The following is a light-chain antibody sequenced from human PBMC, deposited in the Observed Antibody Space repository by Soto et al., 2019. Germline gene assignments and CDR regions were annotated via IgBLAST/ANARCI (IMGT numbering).Light chain of an antibody. CDR3: ATWDDSRNGV. CDR2: TNN. V-gene: IGLV1-44*01. CDR1: PSNIESHP. Sequence: QSVLTHPPSASGAPGQRITISCSGDPSNIESHPVNWFQQVPGAAPKLIIKTNNQRPSGVPDRFSGSKSGASASLALRGLQSEDEGTYYCATWDDSRNGVFGSGTKLTVL. J-gene: IGLJ1*01.